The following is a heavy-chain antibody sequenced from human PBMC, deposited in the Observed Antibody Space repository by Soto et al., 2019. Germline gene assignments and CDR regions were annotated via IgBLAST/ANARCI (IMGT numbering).Heavy chain of an antibody. J-gene: IGHJ5*02. CDR1: GYLFTTYD. CDR2: VNPNNGKT. CDR3: EKDFGGLYNWFDP. V-gene: IGHV1-8*01. D-gene: IGHD3-16*01. Sequence: QVQLIQSGAEVKKPGASVRVSCKTSGYLFTTYDINWVRQAAGRGLEWMGRVNPNNGKTDYAQNFQGRLTMTRDTSISTVYMELSSLTSEDTAVYYCEKDFGGLYNWFDPWGQGTLVTVSS.